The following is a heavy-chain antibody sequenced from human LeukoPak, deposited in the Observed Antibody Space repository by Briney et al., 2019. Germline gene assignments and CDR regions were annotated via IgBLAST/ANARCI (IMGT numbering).Heavy chain of an antibody. V-gene: IGHV3-7*01. J-gene: IGHJ4*02. Sequence: PGGSLRLSCAASGFTFSTYSMNWVRQAPGKGLEWVANIKEDGSERYYVDSVKGRFTISRDNARNSLYLQMNSLRAEDTAVYYCARDYWASDYWGQGTLVTVSS. CDR2: IKEDGSER. CDR1: GFTFSTYS. CDR3: ARDYWASDY. D-gene: IGHD2-8*02.